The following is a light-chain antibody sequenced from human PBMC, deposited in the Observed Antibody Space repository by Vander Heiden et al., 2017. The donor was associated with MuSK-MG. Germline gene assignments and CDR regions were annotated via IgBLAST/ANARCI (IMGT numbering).Light chain of an antibody. J-gene: IGKJ4*01. Sequence: EIVLTQSPGTLSLSPGERATLSCRASQSVSSSYIAWYQQKPGQAPRLLIFRAWRRATGIPDRFSGSGSGTEFTLTIAKLEPDDFALYYCQQDGTSVTFGGGTKVEIK. CDR2: RAW. V-gene: IGKV3-20*01. CDR1: QSVSSSY. CDR3: QQDGTSVT.